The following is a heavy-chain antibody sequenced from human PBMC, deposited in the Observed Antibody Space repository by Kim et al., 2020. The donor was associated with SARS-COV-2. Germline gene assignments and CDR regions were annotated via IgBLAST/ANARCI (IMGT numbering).Heavy chain of an antibody. V-gene: IGHV3-33*01. Sequence: GGSLRLSCAASGFTFSSYGMHWVRQAPGKGLEWVAVIWYDGSNKYYADSVKGRFTISRDNSKNTLYLQMNSLRAEDTAVYYCARDGDYCTNGVCYFWGGQPLLYPDYWGQGTLVTVSS. CDR1: GFTFSSYG. CDR3: ARDGDYCTNGVCYFWGGQPLLYPDY. J-gene: IGHJ4*02. CDR2: IWYDGSNK. D-gene: IGHD2-8*01.